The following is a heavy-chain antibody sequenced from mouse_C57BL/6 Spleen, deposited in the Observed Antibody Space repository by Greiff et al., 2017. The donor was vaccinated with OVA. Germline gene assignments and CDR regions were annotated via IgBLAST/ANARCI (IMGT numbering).Heavy chain of an antibody. D-gene: IGHD1-1*01. CDR2: ISSGSSTI. J-gene: IGHJ1*03. Sequence: DVKLVESGGGLVKPGGSLKLSCAASGFTFSDYGMHWVRQAPEKGLEWVAYISSGSSTIYYADTVKGRCTISRDNAKNTLFLQMTSLRSEDTAMYYCARGIITVGYWYFDVWGTGTTVTVSS. CDR1: GFTFSDYG. CDR3: ARGIITVGYWYFDV. V-gene: IGHV5-17*01.